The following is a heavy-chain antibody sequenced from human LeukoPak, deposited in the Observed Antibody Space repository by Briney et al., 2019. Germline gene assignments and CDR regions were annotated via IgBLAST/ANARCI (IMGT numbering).Heavy chain of an antibody. CDR2: INHSGST. J-gene: IGHJ6*03. V-gene: IGHV4-34*01. CDR3: ARVRKDYYGSGSYYKGYYYYYMDV. Sequence: SETLSLTCAVYGGSFSGYYWSWIRQPPGKGLEWIGEINHSGSTNYNPSLKSRVTISVDTSKNQFSLKLSSVTAADTAVYYCARVRKDYYGSGSYYKGYYYYYMDVWGKGTTVTVSS. D-gene: IGHD3-10*01. CDR1: GGSFSGYY.